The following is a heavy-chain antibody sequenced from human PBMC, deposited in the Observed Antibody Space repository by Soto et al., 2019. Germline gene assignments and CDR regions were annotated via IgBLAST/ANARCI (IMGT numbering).Heavy chain of an antibody. CDR2: IYDTGRT. J-gene: IGHJ4*02. Sequence: SETLSLTCTVSGGSISSFYWSWIRQSPGKGLEWIGSIYDTGRTNYNPSLESRVTISVDTSKNQFSLKLTSVTAADTAVYYCARHVAGYSSGLDYWGQGTLVTVSS. CDR1: GGSISSFY. D-gene: IGHD6-19*01. CDR3: ARHVAGYSSGLDY. V-gene: IGHV4-59*08.